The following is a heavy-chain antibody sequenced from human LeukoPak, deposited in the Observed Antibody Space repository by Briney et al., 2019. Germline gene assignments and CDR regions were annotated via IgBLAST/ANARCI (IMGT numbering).Heavy chain of an antibody. V-gene: IGHV4-39*01. Sequence: PSETLSLTCTVSGGSISSSSYYWGWIRQPPGKGLEWIGSIYYSGSTYYNPSLKSRVTISVNTSKNQFSLKLSSVTAADTAVYYCARPSAAGIDYWGQGTLVTVSS. CDR1: GGSISSSSYY. CDR2: IYYSGST. J-gene: IGHJ4*02. CDR3: ARPSAAGIDY. D-gene: IGHD6-13*01.